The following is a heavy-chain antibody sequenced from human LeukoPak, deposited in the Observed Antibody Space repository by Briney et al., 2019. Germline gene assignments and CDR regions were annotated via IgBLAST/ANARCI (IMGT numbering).Heavy chain of an antibody. D-gene: IGHD6-13*01. Sequence: SETLSLTCTVSGGSISSSSYYWGWIRQPPGKGLEWIGSIYYSGSTYYNPSLKSRVTISVDTSKNQFSLKLSSVTAADTAVYYCATIKPQYSSSWTGGSWGQGTLVTVSS. CDR3: ATIKPQYSSSWTGGS. CDR2: IYYSGST. CDR1: GGSISSSSYY. V-gene: IGHV4-39*07. J-gene: IGHJ5*02.